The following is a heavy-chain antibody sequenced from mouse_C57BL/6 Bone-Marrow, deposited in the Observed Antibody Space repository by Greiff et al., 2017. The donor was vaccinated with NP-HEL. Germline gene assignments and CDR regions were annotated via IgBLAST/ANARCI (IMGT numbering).Heavy chain of an antibody. Sequence: QVQLKQPGAELVKPGASVKMSCKASGYTFTSYWITWVKQRPGQGLEWIGDIYPGSGSTNYNEKFKSKATLTVDTSTSTAYMQLSSLTSEDSAVYYCSSPFYGYDVDYWGQGTTLTVSS. CDR3: SSPFYGYDVDY. V-gene: IGHV1-55*01. J-gene: IGHJ2*01. CDR1: GYTFTSYW. CDR2: IYPGSGST. D-gene: IGHD2-2*01.